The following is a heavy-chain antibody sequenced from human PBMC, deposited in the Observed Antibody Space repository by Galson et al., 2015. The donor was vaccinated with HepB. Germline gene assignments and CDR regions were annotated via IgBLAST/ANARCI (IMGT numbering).Heavy chain of an antibody. CDR2: IKQDGSEK. CDR3: ARDLYRTSSGVYEYYYMDV. D-gene: IGHD6-6*01. CDR1: GFTFSSYW. J-gene: IGHJ6*03. Sequence: SLRLSCAASGFTFSSYWMSWVRQAPEKGLEWVANIKQDGSEKYYVDSVKGRFTMSRDNAKNSLYLQMNSLRAEDTAVYYCARDLYRTSSGVYEYYYMDVWGKGTAVTVSS. V-gene: IGHV3-7*03.